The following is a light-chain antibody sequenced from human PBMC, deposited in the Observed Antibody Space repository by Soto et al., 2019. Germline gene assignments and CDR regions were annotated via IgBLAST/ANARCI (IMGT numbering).Light chain of an antibody. CDR1: SSNIGAGYD. J-gene: IGLJ1*01. Sequence: QSVLTQPPSVSGAPGQRVTISCTGSSSNIGAGYDVHWYQQLPGTAPKLLISANSNRPSGVPNRFSGSKSGTSASLAITGLQAEDEADYYCSSFTTSRAYVFGVGTKLTVL. CDR3: SSFTTSRAYV. V-gene: IGLV1-40*01. CDR2: ANS.